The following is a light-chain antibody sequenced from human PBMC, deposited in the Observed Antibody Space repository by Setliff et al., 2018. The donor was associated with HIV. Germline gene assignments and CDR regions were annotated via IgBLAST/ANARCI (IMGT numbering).Light chain of an antibody. CDR2: DVS. Sequence: ALTQPASVSGSPGQSITISCTGTSSDVGGYNYVSWYQQHPGRAPKLMIYDVSNRPSGVSNRFSGSKSGNTASLTISGLQTEDEAEYYCCSYASSGSLVFGTGTKVTVL. V-gene: IGLV2-14*03. CDR3: CSYASSGSLV. J-gene: IGLJ1*01. CDR1: SSDVGGYNY.